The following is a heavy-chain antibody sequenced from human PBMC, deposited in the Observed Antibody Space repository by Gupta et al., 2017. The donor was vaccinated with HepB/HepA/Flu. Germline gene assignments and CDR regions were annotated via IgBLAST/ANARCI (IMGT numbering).Heavy chain of an antibody. J-gene: IGHJ4*02. CDR2: IKQDGSEK. CDR3: ARGSSSKNVGAFDY. V-gene: IGHV3-7*01. D-gene: IGHD1-26*01. CDR1: GFAFNNYW. Sequence: EVQLVGSGGGLVQPGGSLRLSCLASGFAFNNYWMTWVRQAPGKGLEWVANIKQDGSEKYYVDSVKGRFTISRDTAKNSLYLQMNSLRVEDTAIYYCARGSSSKNVGAFDYWGQGTLVSVSS.